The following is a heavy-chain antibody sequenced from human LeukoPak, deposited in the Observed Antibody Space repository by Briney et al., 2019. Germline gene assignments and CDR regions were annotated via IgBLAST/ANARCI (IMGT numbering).Heavy chain of an antibody. V-gene: IGHV3-23*01. CDR1: GFTFGKYW. J-gene: IGHJ4*02. D-gene: IGHD6-13*01. Sequence: PGGSLRLSCVASGFTFGKYWMSWVRQAPGKGLEWVSAISGSGGSTYYTDSVKGRFAISRDNSKNTLYLQMNSLRAEDTAIYYCANNQGIAAAGTDYWGQGALVTVSS. CDR2: ISGSGGST. CDR3: ANNQGIAAAGTDY.